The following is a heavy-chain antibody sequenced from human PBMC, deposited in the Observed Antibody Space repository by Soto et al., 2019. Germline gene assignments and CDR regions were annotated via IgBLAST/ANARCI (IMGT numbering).Heavy chain of an antibody. CDR3: ARDDGLAYCGGDCYS. CDR1: GGTFSSYT. J-gene: IGHJ4*02. CDR2: IIPILGIA. D-gene: IGHD2-21*02. Sequence: QVQLVQSGAEVKKPGSSVKVSCKASGGTFSSYTISWVRQAPGQGLEWMGRIIPILGIAKYAQKFQGRVTITADKSTSTAYMELSSLRSEDTAVYYCARDDGLAYCGGDCYSWGPGTLVTVSS. V-gene: IGHV1-69*02.